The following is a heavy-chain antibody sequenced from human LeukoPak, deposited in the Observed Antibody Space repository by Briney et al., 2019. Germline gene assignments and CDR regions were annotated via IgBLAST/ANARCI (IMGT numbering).Heavy chain of an antibody. CDR3: ARFVEMATIPPRSHAT. CDR2: IIPILGIA. D-gene: IGHD5-24*01. CDR1: GGTFSSYA. V-gene: IGHV1-69*04. Sequence: ASVKVSCKASGGTFSSYAISWVRQAPGQGLEWMGRIIPILGIANYAQKFQGRVTITADKSTSTAYMELSSLRSEDTAVYYCARFVEMATIPPRSHATWGQGTLVTVSS. J-gene: IGHJ4*02.